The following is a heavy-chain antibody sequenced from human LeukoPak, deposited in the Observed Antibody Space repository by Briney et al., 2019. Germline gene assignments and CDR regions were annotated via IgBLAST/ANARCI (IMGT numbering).Heavy chain of an antibody. Sequence: GGSLTLSCAASGLTFSSYEMNWVRQAPGKGLEWVSYISSSGSTIYYADSVKGRFTISRDNAKNSLYLQMNSLRAEDTAVYYCASSGWWDYYYYGMDVSGQGTTVTASS. J-gene: IGHJ6*01. V-gene: IGHV3-48*03. CDR2: ISSSGSTI. CDR1: GLTFSSYE. CDR3: ASSGWWDYYYYGMDV. D-gene: IGHD2-15*01.